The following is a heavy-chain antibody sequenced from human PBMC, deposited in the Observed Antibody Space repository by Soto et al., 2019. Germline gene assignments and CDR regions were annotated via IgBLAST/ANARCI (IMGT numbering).Heavy chain of an antibody. J-gene: IGHJ6*02. CDR1: GGTFSSYT. V-gene: IGHV1-18*01. Sequence: ASVKVSCKASGGTFSSYTISWVRQAPGQGLEWMGWISAYNGNTNYAQKLQGRVTMTTDTSTSTAYMELRSLRSDDTAVYYCARDYRASWDYYYYYGMDVWGQGTTVTVS. CDR2: ISAYNGNT. D-gene: IGHD2-2*01. CDR3: ARDYRASWDYYYYYGMDV.